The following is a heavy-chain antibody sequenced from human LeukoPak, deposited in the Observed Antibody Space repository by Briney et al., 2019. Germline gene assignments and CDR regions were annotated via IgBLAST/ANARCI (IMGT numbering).Heavy chain of an antibody. CDR2: FDPEDGET. D-gene: IGHD1-7*01. V-gene: IGHV1-24*01. Sequence: ASVKVSCKVSGYTLTELSMHWVRQAPGKGLEWMGGFDPEDGETIYAQKFQGRVTMTEDTSTDTAYMELSSLRSEDTAVYYCATAEINYPRPKYYFDYWGQGTLVTVSS. CDR3: ATAEINYPRPKYYFDY. CDR1: GYTLTELS. J-gene: IGHJ4*02.